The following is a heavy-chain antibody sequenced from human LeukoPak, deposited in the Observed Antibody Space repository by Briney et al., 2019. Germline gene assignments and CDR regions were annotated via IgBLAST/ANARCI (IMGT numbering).Heavy chain of an antibody. Sequence: SETLSLTCAVYGGSFSGYYWSWIRQPPGKGLEWIGYIYYSGSTNYNPSLKSRVTISVDTSKNQFSLKLSSVTAADTAVYYCARHGFSDYYDSSGYLGFDYWGQGTLVTVSS. CDR3: ARHGFSDYYDSSGYLGFDY. J-gene: IGHJ4*02. CDR1: GGSFSGYY. CDR2: IYYSGST. D-gene: IGHD3-22*01. V-gene: IGHV4-59*08.